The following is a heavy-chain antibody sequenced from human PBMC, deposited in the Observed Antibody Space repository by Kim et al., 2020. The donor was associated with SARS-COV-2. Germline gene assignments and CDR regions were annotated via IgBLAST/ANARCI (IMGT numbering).Heavy chain of an antibody. J-gene: IGHJ6*02. Sequence: NGRFTISRDTAKNALYLQMNSLRPEDTALYYCAKDSYNSGYHSVAHYYGMEVWGRGTAVTVSS. CDR3: AKDSYNSGYHSVAHYYGMEV. D-gene: IGHD6-19*01. V-gene: IGHV3-9*01.